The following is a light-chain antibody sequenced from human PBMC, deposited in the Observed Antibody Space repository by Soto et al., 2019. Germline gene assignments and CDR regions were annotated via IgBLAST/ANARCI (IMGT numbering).Light chain of an antibody. V-gene: IGKV1-27*01. J-gene: IGKJ4*01. Sequence: DIQMTQSPSSLSASLGDRVTITCRVSQGIVVYLAWVQQKPGKVPKLLIYAASALQSGAPSWFSGSGSGTDFTLTISSLQPEDFATYYCQKYNSAPLTFGGGTKVEIK. CDR3: QKYNSAPLT. CDR2: AAS. CDR1: QGIVVY.